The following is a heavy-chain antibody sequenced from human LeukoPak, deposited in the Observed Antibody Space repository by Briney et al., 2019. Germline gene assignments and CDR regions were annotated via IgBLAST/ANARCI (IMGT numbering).Heavy chain of an antibody. CDR3: ARGAPEHIVVVTAIYGMDV. V-gene: IGHV3-11*01. CDR2: ISSSGSTI. J-gene: IGHJ6*02. Sequence: GGSLRLSCAASGFTFSDYYMSWIRQAPGKGLEWVSYISSSGSTIYYADSVKGRFTISRDNAKNSLYLQMNSLRAEDTAVYYCARGAPEHIVVVTAIYGMDVWGQGTTVTVSS. D-gene: IGHD2-21*02. CDR1: GFTFSDYY.